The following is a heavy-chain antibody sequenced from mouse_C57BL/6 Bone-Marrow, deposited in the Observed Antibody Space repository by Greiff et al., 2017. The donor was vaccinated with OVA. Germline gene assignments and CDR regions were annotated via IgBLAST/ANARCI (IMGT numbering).Heavy chain of an antibody. D-gene: IGHD1-3*01. CDR1: GYTFTSSW. Sequence: VPLQQPGAELVKPGASVKLSCKASGYTFTSSWMHWVKQRPGPGLEWIGMIHPNSGSTNYNEKFKSKATLTVDKSSSTAYMQLSSLTSEDSAVYYGARKVRELGYWGKGTTLTVSS. CDR3: ARKVRELGY. CDR2: IHPNSGST. V-gene: IGHV1-64*01. J-gene: IGHJ2*01.